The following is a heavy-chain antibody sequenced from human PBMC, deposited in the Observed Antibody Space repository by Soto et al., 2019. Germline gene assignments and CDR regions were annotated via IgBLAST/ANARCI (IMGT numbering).Heavy chain of an antibody. J-gene: IGHJ5*02. V-gene: IGHV3-30*18. CDR3: AKDMGCSGSPPVGNWFDP. Sequence: QVQLVESGGGVFQPGRSLRLSCAASGFTFRSYGMHWVRQAPGKGLDCVAVISDDGSNKYYADYMKGRFTISRDNSKNTLYLQMNSLRAEDTAVYYCAKDMGCSGSPPVGNWFDPWGQGTLVTVSS. D-gene: IGHD5-12*01. CDR1: GFTFRSYG. CDR2: ISDDGSNK.